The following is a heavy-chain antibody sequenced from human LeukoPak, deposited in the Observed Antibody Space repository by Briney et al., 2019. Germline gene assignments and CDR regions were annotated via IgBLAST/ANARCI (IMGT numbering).Heavy chain of an antibody. CDR2: ISGSSDST. CDR3: AKETKYSFGYGFDY. J-gene: IGHJ4*02. D-gene: IGHD5-18*01. CDR1: GFTFGDYA. V-gene: IGHV3-23*01. Sequence: GRSLRLSCTASGFTFGDYAMNWVRQAPGKGLEWVSAISGSSDSTYYVDSVKGRFTISRDNSKNTLYVQMNSLRAEDTAIYYCAKETKYSFGYGFDYWGQGSLVTVSS.